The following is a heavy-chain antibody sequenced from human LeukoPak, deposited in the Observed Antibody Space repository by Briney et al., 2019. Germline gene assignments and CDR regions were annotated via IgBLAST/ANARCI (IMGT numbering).Heavy chain of an antibody. V-gene: IGHV3-7*01. Sequence: PGGSLRLSCAAPGFTFSGDGRSRVRQAPGKGRERVDNIKKDASEKYYVDSVKGRFTISRDNAKTSLYLQMNSLRAEDTAVYYCARDESSSSSFDYWGLGTLVTVSS. CDR2: IKKDASEK. CDR1: GFTFSGDG. CDR3: ARDESSSSSFDY. J-gene: IGHJ4*02. D-gene: IGHD6-6*01.